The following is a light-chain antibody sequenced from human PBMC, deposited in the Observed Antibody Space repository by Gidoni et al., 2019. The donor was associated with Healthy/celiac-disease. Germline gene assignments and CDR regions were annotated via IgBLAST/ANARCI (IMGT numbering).Light chain of an antibody. V-gene: IGKV3-20*01. CDR1: QSVSSSY. Sequence: ELVLTQSPGTLSLSPGERDTLSFRASQSVSSSYLAWYQQKPGQAPRLLIYGASSRATGIPVRFSGSGSGTDFTLTISRLEPEYFAVYYCQQYGSSATCXGXTKVEIK. CDR3: QQYGSSAT. J-gene: IGKJ4*01. CDR2: GAS.